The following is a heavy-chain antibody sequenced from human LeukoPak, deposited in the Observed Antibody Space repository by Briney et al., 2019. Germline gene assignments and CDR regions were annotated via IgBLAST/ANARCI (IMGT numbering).Heavy chain of an antibody. V-gene: IGHV3-23*01. Sequence: GGSLRLSCAASAFTFSSYYMTWVRQAPGRGLEWVSSIRPSGDNTYYGDSVTGRFTISRDNSKNTVYLQINNMRVDDTAVYYCARVAGWHWFDPWGQGTLVTVSS. CDR3: ARVAGWHWFDP. CDR1: AFTFSSYY. CDR2: IRPSGDNT. D-gene: IGHD6-19*01. J-gene: IGHJ5*02.